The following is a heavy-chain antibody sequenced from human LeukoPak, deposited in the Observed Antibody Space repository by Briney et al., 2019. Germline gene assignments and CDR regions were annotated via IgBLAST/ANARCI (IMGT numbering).Heavy chain of an antibody. CDR1: GGSLSGYY. CDR3: AHKVFVGKTRFDS. D-gene: IGHD2-21*01. Sequence: PSETLSLTCAVYGGSLSGYYWSWVRQPPGKGLEWIGEINHSGSTNYNPSLKSRVTISVDTSKNQFSLKLSSVTAADTSACYCAHKVFVGKTRFDSWGQGTLVTVSS. CDR2: INHSGST. J-gene: IGHJ5*01. V-gene: IGHV4-34*01.